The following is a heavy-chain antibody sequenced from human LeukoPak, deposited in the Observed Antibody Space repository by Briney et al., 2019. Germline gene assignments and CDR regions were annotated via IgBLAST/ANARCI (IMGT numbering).Heavy chain of an antibody. CDR1: GGSFIVYY. D-gene: IGHD4-11*01. CDR2: INHSGST. Sequence: SETLSLTCAVYGGSFIVYYGTGIPRPPGKGREGIGEINHSGSTNYNPSLKSRVTISVDTSKNQFSLKLSSVTAADTAVYYCARGRPTTVTTNYYYMDVWGKGTTVTVSS. V-gene: IGHV4-34*01. J-gene: IGHJ6*03. CDR3: ARGRPTTVTTNYYYMDV.